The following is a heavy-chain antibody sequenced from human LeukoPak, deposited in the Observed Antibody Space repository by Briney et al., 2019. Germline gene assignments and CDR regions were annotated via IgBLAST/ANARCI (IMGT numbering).Heavy chain of an antibody. J-gene: IGHJ4*02. Sequence: ASVKVSCKASGYTFTSYAMRWVRQAPGQRLEWMGWINAGNGNTKYSQKFQGRVTITRDTSASTAYMELSSLRSEDTAVYYCARGASYYDSMTHWGQGTLVTVSS. CDR3: ARGASYYDSMTH. D-gene: IGHD3-22*01. CDR1: GYTFTSYA. CDR2: INAGNGNT. V-gene: IGHV1-3*01.